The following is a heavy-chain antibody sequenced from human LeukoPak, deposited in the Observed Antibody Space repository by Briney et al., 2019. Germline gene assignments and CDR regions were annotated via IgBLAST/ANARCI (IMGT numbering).Heavy chain of an antibody. CDR3: ARGPRYFDWLYYFDY. CDR1: GFTVSSNY. J-gene: IGHJ4*02. D-gene: IGHD3-9*01. Sequence: PGGSLRLSCAASGFTVSSNYMSWVRQAPGKGLEGVSVIYSGGSTYYADSVKGRFTISRDNSKNTLYPQMNSLRAEDTAVYYCARGPRYFDWLYYFDYWGQGTLVTVSS. V-gene: IGHV3-53*01. CDR2: IYSGGST.